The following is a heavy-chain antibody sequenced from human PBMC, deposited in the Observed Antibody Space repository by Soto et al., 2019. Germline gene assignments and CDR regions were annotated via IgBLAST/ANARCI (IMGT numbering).Heavy chain of an antibody. V-gene: IGHV4-38-2*01. J-gene: IGHJ6*02. CDR3: TRHAVIPKFQYGLDV. CDR2: IFHSGTT. Sequence: PSETLSLTCAVSGDSIISGYHWAWIRQSPEKGLEWVASIFHSGTTYYNPSLASRVTISIDTPRNQFSLKLNSLTAADTAVYYCTRHAVIPKFQYGLDVWGQGTTVTVSS. D-gene: IGHD3-16*02. CDR1: GDSIISGYH.